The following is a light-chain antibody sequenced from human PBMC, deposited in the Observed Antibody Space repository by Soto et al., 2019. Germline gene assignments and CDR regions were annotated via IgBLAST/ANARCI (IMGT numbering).Light chain of an antibody. CDR2: EGT. V-gene: IGLV2-23*01. J-gene: IGLJ3*02. CDR3: CLYGSANDWL. CDR1: SGDVLSYDG. Sequence: QSDLTQPASVSGSPGQSITISCTGPSGDVLSYDGVSWYQQHPGKVPKLLIYEGTKRPSGVSDRFAGPKSGHMAFLTISGLQAEDEADYYCCLYGSANDWLFGGGTKLTVL.